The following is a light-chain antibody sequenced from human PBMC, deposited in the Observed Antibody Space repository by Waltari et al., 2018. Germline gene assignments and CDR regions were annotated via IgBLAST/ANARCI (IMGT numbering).Light chain of an antibody. CDR1: QIIGSW. V-gene: IGKV1-5*03. CDR2: QAS. Sequence: DIQMTQSPSTLSASVGARVTITCRASQIIGSWLAWYQQKPGKAPKLLIYQASNLEAGVPSRFSGSGSGTEFTLTVSSLQPDDFATYYCQHYQSYSETFGQGTKVEIK. J-gene: IGKJ1*01. CDR3: QHYQSYSET.